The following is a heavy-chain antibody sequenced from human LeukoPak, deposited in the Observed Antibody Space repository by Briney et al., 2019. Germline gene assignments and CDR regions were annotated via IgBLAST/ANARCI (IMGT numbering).Heavy chain of an antibody. D-gene: IGHD2-15*01. J-gene: IGHJ6*02. V-gene: IGHV1-8*01. CDR3: ARGRSDDIVVGWGIEYGMDV. Sequence: ASVKVSCKASGYTFTSYDINWVRQATGQGLEWMGWMNPNSGNTGYAQKFQGRVTMTRNTSISTAYMELSSLRSEDTAVYYCARGRSDDIVVGWGIEYGMDVWGQGTTVTVSS. CDR1: GYTFTSYD. CDR2: MNPNSGNT.